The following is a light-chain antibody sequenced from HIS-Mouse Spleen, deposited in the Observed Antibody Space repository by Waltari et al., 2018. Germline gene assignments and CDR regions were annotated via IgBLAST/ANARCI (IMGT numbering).Light chain of an antibody. CDR2: KAS. V-gene: IGKV1-5*03. Sequence: DIQMTQSPSTLSASVGDRVTITCWASQSISSWLAWYQQKPGKAPKLLIYKASSLESGGPSRFSGSGSGTEFTLTISSLQPDDFATYYCQQYNSYSWTFGQGTKVEIK. CDR1: QSISSW. J-gene: IGKJ1*01. CDR3: QQYNSYSWT.